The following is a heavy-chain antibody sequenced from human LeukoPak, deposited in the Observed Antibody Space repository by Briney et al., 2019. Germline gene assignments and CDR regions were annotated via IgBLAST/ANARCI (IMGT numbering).Heavy chain of an antibody. CDR3: ARGITIFGVAPA. D-gene: IGHD3-3*01. V-gene: IGHV1-69*02. CDR2: IIPILGIA. Sequence: SVKVSFKASGGTFSSYTISWVRQAPGQGLEWMGRIIPILGIANYAQKFQGRVTITADKSTSTAYMELSSQRSEDTAVYYCARGITIFGVAPAWGHGTLVTVSS. CDR1: GGTFSSYT. J-gene: IGHJ5*01.